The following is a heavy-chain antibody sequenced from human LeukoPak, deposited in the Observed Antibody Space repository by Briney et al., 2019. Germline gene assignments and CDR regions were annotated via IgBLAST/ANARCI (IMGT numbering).Heavy chain of an antibody. V-gene: IGHV1-3*01. CDR2: INAGNGDT. D-gene: IGHD3-10*01. J-gene: IGHJ4*02. CDR1: GYTFTSYA. CDR3: ARSPRRITIPHHFDY. Sequence: GASVKVSCKASGYTFTSYAMHWVRQAPGQRLEWMGWINAGNGDTKYSQKFQGRVTITRDTSASTAYMELSSLRSEDTAVYYCARSPRRITIPHHFDYWAREPWSPSPQ.